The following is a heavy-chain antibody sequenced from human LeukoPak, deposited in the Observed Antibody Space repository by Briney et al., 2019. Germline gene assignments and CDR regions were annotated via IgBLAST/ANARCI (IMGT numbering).Heavy chain of an antibody. CDR2: MNPNSGNT. V-gene: IGHV1-8*01. Sequence: ASVKVSCKASGYTFTSYDINWVRQATGQGPEWMGWMNPNSGNTGYAQKFQGRGTMTRNTSISTAYMELSSLRSEDTAVYYCARDTRKKWIQLWLRLNAFDIWGKGTMATVSS. CDR3: ARDTRKKWIQLWLRLNAFDI. CDR1: GYTFTSYD. J-gene: IGHJ3*02. D-gene: IGHD5-18*01.